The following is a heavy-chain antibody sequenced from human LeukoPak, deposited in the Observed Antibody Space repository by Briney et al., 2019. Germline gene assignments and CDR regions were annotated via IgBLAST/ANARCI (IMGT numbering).Heavy chain of an antibody. CDR1: GFTFSSYA. Sequence: GGSLRLSCAASGFTFSSYAMSWVRQAPGKGLEWVSAISGSGGSTYYADSVKGRFTISRDNSKNTLYLQMNSLRAEDTAVYYCARSDTALSRTPPVYYYYMDVWGKGTTVTVSS. J-gene: IGHJ6*03. V-gene: IGHV3-23*01. CDR3: ARSDTALSRTPPVYYYYMDV. CDR2: ISGSGGST. D-gene: IGHD5-18*01.